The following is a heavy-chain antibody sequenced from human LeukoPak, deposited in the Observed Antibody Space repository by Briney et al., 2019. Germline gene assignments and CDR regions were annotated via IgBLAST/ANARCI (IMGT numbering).Heavy chain of an antibody. CDR1: GFTFSSYD. CDR2: IGTAGDT. CDR3: ARGDTGYDAFDI. D-gene: IGHD5-18*01. V-gene: IGHV3-13*04. Sequence: GGSLILSCAASGFTFSSYDMHWVRQATGKGLEWVSAIGTAGDTYYPGSVKGRFTISRENAKNSLYLQMNSLRAGDTAVYYCARGDTGYDAFDIWGQGTMVTVSS. J-gene: IGHJ3*02.